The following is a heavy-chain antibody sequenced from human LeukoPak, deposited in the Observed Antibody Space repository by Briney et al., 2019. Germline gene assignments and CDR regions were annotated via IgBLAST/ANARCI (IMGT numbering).Heavy chain of an antibody. CDR1: GYTLTELS. CDR3: ARADPPIWFGEFPSDAFDI. V-gene: IGHV1-24*01. Sequence: ASVKVSCKVSGYTLTELSMHWVRQAPGKGLEWMGGFDPEDGETIYAQKFQGRVTMTEDTSTDTAYMELSSLRSEDTAVYYCARADPPIWFGEFPSDAFDIWGQGTMVTVSS. J-gene: IGHJ3*02. CDR2: FDPEDGET. D-gene: IGHD3-10*01.